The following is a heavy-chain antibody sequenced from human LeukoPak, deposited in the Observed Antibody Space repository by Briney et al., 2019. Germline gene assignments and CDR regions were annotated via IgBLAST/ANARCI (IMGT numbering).Heavy chain of an antibody. CDR1: GGSISSGVYY. D-gene: IGHD3-16*01. CDR2: IYYSGTT. J-gene: IGHJ4*02. V-gene: IGHV4-31*03. Sequence: PSETLSLTCTVSGGSISSGVYYWTWIRQYPGKGLEWIGYIYYSGTTYYNPSLQSRVTISGDTSKNQFSLKLSSVTAADTAVYYCARTAGWSYGFDYWGQGTLVTVSS. CDR3: ARTAGWSYGFDY.